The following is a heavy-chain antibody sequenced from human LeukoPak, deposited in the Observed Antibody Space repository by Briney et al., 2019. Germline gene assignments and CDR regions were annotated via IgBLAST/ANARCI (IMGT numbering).Heavy chain of an antibody. Sequence: SQTLSLTCAVSGGSISSGGYSWSWIRQPPGKGLEWIGYIYHSGSTYYNPSLKSRVTISVDRSKNQFSLKLSSVTAADTAVYYCATPRGYPNYGMDVWGQGTTVTVSS. CDR1: GGSISSGGYS. CDR3: ATPRGYPNYGMDV. V-gene: IGHV4-30-2*01. J-gene: IGHJ6*02. D-gene: IGHD3-22*01. CDR2: IYHSGST.